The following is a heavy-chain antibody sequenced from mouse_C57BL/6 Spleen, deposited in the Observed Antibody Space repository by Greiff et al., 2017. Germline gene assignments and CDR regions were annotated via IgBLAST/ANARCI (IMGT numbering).Heavy chain of an antibody. CDR2: ISYDGSN. J-gene: IGHJ2*01. D-gene: IGHD1-1*01. CDR1: GYSITSGYY. Sequence: DVQLQESGPGLVKPSQSLSLTCSVTGYSITSGYYWNWIRQFPGNKLEWMGYISYDGSNNYNPSLKNRISITRATSKNQFCLKLNSVTSVDTAAYYCAKYGPRSYLERWGQGTTRTVSS. V-gene: IGHV3-6*02. CDR3: AKYGPRSYLER.